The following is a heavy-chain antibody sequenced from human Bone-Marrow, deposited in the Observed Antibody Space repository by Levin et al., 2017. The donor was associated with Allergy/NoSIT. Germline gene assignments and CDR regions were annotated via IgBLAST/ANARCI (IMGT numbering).Heavy chain of an antibody. CDR2: ISWDASTT. Sequence: GGSLRLSCAASGFTFNDYTMHWVRQAPQRGLEWVSLISWDASTTYYADSVRGRFTISRDNSKNALYLQMNSLTTEDTALYYCGKDLSPRIAVTGNIEYWGQGTLVTVSS. CDR3: GKDLSPRIAVTGNIEY. D-gene: IGHD6-19*01. V-gene: IGHV3-43*01. J-gene: IGHJ4*02. CDR1: GFTFNDYT.